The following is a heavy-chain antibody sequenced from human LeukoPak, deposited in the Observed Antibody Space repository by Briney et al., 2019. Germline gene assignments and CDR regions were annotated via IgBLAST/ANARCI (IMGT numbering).Heavy chain of an antibody. V-gene: IGHV1-2*02. CDR2: IKPNSGGT. CDR3: AGDYYDSSGGLGY. Sequence: ASVKVSCKASGYTFTGYYMHWVRQAPGQGLEWMGWIKPNSGGTNYAQKFQGRVTMTRDTSISTAYMELSRLRSDDTAVYYCAGDYYDSSGGLGYWGQGTLVTVSS. CDR1: GYTFTGYY. J-gene: IGHJ4*02. D-gene: IGHD3-22*01.